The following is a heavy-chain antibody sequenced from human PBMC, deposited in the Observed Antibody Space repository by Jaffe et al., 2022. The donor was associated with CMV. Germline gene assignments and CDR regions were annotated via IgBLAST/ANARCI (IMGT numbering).Heavy chain of an antibody. V-gene: IGHV3-21*01. J-gene: IGHJ6*03. CDR2: ISSSSSYI. D-gene: IGHD6-6*01. CDR3: ASSGYSSSSSYYYYYYMDV. Sequence: EVQLVESGGGLVKPGGSLRLSCAASGFTFSSYSMNWVRQAPGKGLEWVSSISSSSSYIYYADSVKGRFTISRDNAKNSLYLQMNSLRAEDTAVYYCASSGYSSSSSYYYYYYMDVWGKGTTVTVSS. CDR1: GFTFSSYS.